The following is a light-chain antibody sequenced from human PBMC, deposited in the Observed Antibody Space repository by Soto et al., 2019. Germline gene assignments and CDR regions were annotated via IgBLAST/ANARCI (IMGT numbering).Light chain of an antibody. Sequence: DVPMTQSPSSLSASVGDTVTITCRASQNINNYVNWYQHKVGRAPKLLIYAASNLKRGVPSRFSSSGSGTDFTLTISSLQPEDFATYYCQQSIINPHTFGPGTKVDV. CDR1: QNINNY. CDR2: AAS. J-gene: IGKJ3*01. CDR3: QQSIINPHT. V-gene: IGKV1-39*01.